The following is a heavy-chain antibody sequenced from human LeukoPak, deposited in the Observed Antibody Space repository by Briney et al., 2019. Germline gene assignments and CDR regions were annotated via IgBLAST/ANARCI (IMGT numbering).Heavy chain of an antibody. D-gene: IGHD2-15*01. Sequence: SETLSLTCTVSGGSINNYYWSWIRQPAGKGLEWFGRIYTRGSTNYNPSLKSRVTMSVDTSKNQFSLKLSSVTAADTAVYYCARGRYCSADICSGGDAFDIWGQGTMVSVSS. J-gene: IGHJ3*02. CDR2: IYTRGST. V-gene: IGHV4-4*07. CDR3: ARGRYCSADICSGGDAFDI. CDR1: GGSINNYY.